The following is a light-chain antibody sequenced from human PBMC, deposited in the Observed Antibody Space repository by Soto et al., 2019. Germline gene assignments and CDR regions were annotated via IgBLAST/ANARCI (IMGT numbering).Light chain of an antibody. CDR3: AAWDDGLNGWV. J-gene: IGLJ3*02. Sequence: QSVLTQPPSASGTPGQRVTISCSGSSSNIRSNTVNWYQQVPGTAPKLLVYSDNQRPSGVPDRFSGSKSGTSASLAISGLQSEDEADYYCAAWDDGLNGWVFGGGTKLTVL. CDR2: SDN. CDR1: SSNIRSNT. V-gene: IGLV1-44*01.